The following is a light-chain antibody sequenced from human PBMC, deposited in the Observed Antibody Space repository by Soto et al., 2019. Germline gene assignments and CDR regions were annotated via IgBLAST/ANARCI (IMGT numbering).Light chain of an antibody. V-gene: IGKV1-9*01. J-gene: IGKJ5*01. CDR1: QGISSY. CDR3: QQLSSYPLT. Sequence: DIQLTHSPSFLSASVGDRVTITCRASQGISSYLAWYQQKPGKAPKLLIYAASTLQSGVPSRFSGSGSGTEFTLTISSLQPEDFATYYCQQLSSYPLTFGQGTRLEIK. CDR2: AAS.